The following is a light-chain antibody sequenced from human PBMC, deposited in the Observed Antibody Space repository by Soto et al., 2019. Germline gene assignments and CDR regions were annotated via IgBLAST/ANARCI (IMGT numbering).Light chain of an antibody. CDR2: DVT. CDR3: SSYTSNSTYV. Sequence: QSALTQPASVSGSPGQSITISCTGTSTDVGRYNYVSWYQHHPDRAPKLMIFDVTNRPSGVSNRFSGSKSGNTASLTISGLQAEDEADYYCSSYTSNSTYVFGPGTKLTVL. J-gene: IGLJ1*01. CDR1: STDVGRYNY. V-gene: IGLV2-14*03.